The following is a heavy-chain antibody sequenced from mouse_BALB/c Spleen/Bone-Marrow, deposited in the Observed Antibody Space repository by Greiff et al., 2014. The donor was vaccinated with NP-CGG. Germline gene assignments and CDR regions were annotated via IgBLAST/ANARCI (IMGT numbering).Heavy chain of an antibody. J-gene: IGHJ4*01. CDR2: ISYNGST. Sequence: EVKLMESGPGLVKPSQSLSLTCTVTGYSITSDYAWNWIRQFPGNKLEWMGYISYNGSTSYNPSLKSRISISRDTSKNQFFLQLNSVTTEDTATYYCARNYGYLYALDYWGQGTSVTVSS. CDR3: ARNYGYLYALDY. D-gene: IGHD1-2*01. V-gene: IGHV3-2*02. CDR1: GYSITSDYA.